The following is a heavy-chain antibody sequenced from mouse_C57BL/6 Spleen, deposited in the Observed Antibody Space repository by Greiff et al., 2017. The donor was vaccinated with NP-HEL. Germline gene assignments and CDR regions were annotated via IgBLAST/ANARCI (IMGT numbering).Heavy chain of an antibody. J-gene: IGHJ4*01. CDR1: GYTFTSYD. Sequence: QVQLQQSGPELVKPGASVKLSCKASGYTFTSYDINWVKQRPGQGLEWIGWIYPRDGSTKYNEKFKGKATLTVDTSSSTGYMELHSLTSEDSAVYFCARESYGNYPYYAMDYWGQGTSVTVSS. CDR2: IYPRDGST. V-gene: IGHV1-85*01. D-gene: IGHD2-1*01. CDR3: ARESYGNYPYYAMDY.